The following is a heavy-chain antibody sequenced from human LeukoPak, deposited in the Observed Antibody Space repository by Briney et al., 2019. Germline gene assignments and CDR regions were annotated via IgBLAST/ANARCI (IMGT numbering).Heavy chain of an antibody. CDR1: GFIFSNYG. V-gene: IGHV3-53*01. J-gene: IGHJ3*02. CDR3: ARALYEAFDI. D-gene: IGHD3-16*02. CDR2: IYGGGGT. Sequence: HTGGSLRLSCAASGFIFSNYGMNWVRQAPGKGLEWVSVIYGGGGTYYADSVKGRFTISRDNSKNTLYLQMSNLRAEDTAVYYCARALYEAFDIWGQGAVVTVSS.